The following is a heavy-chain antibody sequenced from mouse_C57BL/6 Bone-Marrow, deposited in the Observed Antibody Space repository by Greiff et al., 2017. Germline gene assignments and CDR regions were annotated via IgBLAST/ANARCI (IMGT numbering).Heavy chain of an antibody. CDR3: ATNWDDWFAY. V-gene: IGHV7-3*01. D-gene: IGHD4-1*01. Sequence: EVQVVESGGGLVQPGGSLSLSCAASGFTFTDYYMSWVRQPPGKALEWLGFIRNKANGYTTEYSASVKGRFTISRDNSQSILYLQMNALRAEDSATYYCATNWDDWFAYWGQGTLVTVSA. CDR2: IRNKANGYTT. CDR1: GFTFTDYY. J-gene: IGHJ3*01.